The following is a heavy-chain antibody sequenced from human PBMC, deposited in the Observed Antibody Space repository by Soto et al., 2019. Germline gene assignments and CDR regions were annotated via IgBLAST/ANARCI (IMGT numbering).Heavy chain of an antibody. Sequence: WASVKVSCKAPGYTFTGYYMHWVRQAPGQGLEWMGWINPNSGGTNYAQKFQGRGTMTRDTSISTAYMELSRLRSDDTAVYYCAGKVVVAATPGDWFDPWGQGTLVTVSS. D-gene: IGHD2-15*01. CDR3: AGKVVVAATPGDWFDP. V-gene: IGHV1-2*02. J-gene: IGHJ5*02. CDR2: INPNSGGT. CDR1: GYTFTGYY.